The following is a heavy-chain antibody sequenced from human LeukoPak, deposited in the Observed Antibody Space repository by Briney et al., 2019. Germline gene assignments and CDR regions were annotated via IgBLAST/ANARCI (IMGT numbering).Heavy chain of an antibody. Sequence: SQTLSLTCTVSGGSLSSGDYYWSWIRQPPGKGLEWIGYIYYSGSTYYNPSLKSRVVISLDTSKNQFSLKLTSVTAADTAVYYCARESLGGHYFDYWGQGILVTVSS. V-gene: IGHV4-30-4*08. J-gene: IGHJ4*02. CDR3: ARESLGGHYFDY. CDR1: GGSLSSGDYY. CDR2: IYYSGST. D-gene: IGHD3-16*01.